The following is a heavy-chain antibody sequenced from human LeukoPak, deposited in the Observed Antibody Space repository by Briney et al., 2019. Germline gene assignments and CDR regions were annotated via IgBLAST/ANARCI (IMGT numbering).Heavy chain of an antibody. Sequence: GGSLRLSCAASGFTFSSYSMNWVRQAPGKGLEWVSYISSSSTIYYADSVKGRFTISRDNSKNTLYLQMNSLRAEDTAVYYCARDLVVYWGQGTLVTVSS. CDR2: ISSSSTI. D-gene: IGHD2-21*01. J-gene: IGHJ4*02. CDR1: GFTFSSYS. CDR3: ARDLVVY. V-gene: IGHV3-48*01.